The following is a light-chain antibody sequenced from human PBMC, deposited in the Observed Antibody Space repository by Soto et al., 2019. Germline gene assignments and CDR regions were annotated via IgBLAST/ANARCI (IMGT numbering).Light chain of an antibody. J-gene: IGKJ4*01. CDR2: GAS. V-gene: IGKV3-20*01. CDR1: QTVNNNY. Sequence: ELVLTQSPGTLSLSPGERATLSCRASQTVNNNYLAWYQQIPGQAPRLLISGASGRATGTPDRFSGSASRTDFTLTISRLEPEDFAVYYCQQYGSSPLTFGGGTKVEIK. CDR3: QQYGSSPLT.